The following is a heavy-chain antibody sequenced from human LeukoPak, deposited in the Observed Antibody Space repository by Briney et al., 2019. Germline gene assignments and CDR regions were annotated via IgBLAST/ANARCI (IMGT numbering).Heavy chain of an antibody. CDR3: ARDLKEYYGSGSYSNWFDP. V-gene: IGHV1-18*01. CDR2: ISAYNGNT. Sequence: ASVKVSCKASGYTFTSYGISWVRQAPGQGLEWMGWISAYNGNTNYAQKLQGRVTMTTDTSTSTAYMELRSLRSDDTAVYYCARDLKEYYGSGSYSNWFDPWGQGTLVTVSS. J-gene: IGHJ5*02. CDR1: GYTFTSYG. D-gene: IGHD3-10*01.